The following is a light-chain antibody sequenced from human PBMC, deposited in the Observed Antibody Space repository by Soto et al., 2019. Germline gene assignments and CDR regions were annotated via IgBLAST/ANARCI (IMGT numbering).Light chain of an antibody. CDR2: GAS. CDR1: QGVRSY. Sequence: DIQMTQSPSTLSASVGDRVTIACRASQGVRSYLAWFQQRPGKAPKLLIFGASTLQNGVPARFSGGGFGTEFTLTITSLQPEDFATYYCHQVYTYPRTFGQGTKVDI. J-gene: IGKJ1*01. CDR3: HQVYTYPRT. V-gene: IGKV1-9*01.